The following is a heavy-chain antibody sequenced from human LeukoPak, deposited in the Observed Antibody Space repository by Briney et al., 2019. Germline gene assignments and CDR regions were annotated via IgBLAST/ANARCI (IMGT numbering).Heavy chain of an antibody. D-gene: IGHD1-26*01. CDR1: GFTFSSYV. CDR2: ISYDGSNE. J-gene: IGHJ3*02. V-gene: IGHV3-30*04. CDR3: ARDIVGATLYAFDI. Sequence: GGSLRLSCAASGFTFSSYVMHWVRQAPGKGLEWMAIISYDGSNEYYADSVKGRFTISRDNSKNTLYLQMNSLRAADTAVYYCARDIVGATLYAFDIWGQGTMVTVSS.